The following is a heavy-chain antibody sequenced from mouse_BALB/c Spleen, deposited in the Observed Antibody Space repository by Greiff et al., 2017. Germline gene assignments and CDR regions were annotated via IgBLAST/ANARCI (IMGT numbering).Heavy chain of an antibody. CDR1: GYSFTSYW. CDR3: ARGGTMINYFDY. D-gene: IGHD2-4*01. J-gene: IGHJ2*01. V-gene: IGHV1S126*01. CDR2: IDPSDSET. Sequence: QVQLQQSGPQLVRPGASVKISCKASGYSFTSYWMHWVKQRPGQGLEWIGMIDPSDSETRLNQKFKDKATLTVDKSSSTAYMQLSSPTSEDSAVYYCARGGTMINYFDYWGQGTTLTVSS.